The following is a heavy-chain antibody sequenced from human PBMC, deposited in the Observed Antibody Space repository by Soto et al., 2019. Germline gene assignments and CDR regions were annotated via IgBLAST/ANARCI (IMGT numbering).Heavy chain of an antibody. V-gene: IGHV3-30*03. CDR3: ATYSSGWYDSDYYYGMDV. CDR1: GFTFSSYG. J-gene: IGHJ6*02. CDR2: ISYDGSNK. Sequence: GGSLRLSCAASGFTFSSYGMHWVRQAPGKGLEWVAVISYDGSNKYYADSVKGRFTISRDNSKNTLYLQMNSLRAEDTAVYYCATYSSGWYDSDYYYGMDVWGQGTTVTVSS. D-gene: IGHD6-19*01.